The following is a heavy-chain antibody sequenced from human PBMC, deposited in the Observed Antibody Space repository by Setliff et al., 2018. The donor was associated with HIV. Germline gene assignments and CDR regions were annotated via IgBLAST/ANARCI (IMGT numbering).Heavy chain of an antibody. D-gene: IGHD2-21*02. J-gene: IGHJ4*02. CDR1: GDTDFY. V-gene: IGHV4-4*09. CDR3: ASLDPSGGNFLAY. CDR2: IHASGKT. Sequence: SETLSLTCTVSGDTDFYWNWIRQPPGKGLEWIGYIHASGKTHYNPSLKSRVTISLDTSKMQFSLHLTSVTAADTAVYYCASLDPSGGNFLAYWGQGTLVTVSS.